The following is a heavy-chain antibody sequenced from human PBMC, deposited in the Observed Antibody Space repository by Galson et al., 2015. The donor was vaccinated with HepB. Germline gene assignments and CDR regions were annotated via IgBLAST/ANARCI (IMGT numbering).Heavy chain of an antibody. V-gene: IGHV1-18*04. CDR1: TYIPTDYG. J-gene: IGHJ3*02. CDR2: VHASNGHT. Sequence: SVKVSCKASTYIPTDYGISWVRQAPGQGLEWMGWVHASNGHTNYAKRLQGRVTMTIDTSTSTAYMELRSLTFDDTAVYFCARGDVVVVTGDIHAFDIWGQGTMVTVSS. D-gene: IGHD2-2*01. CDR3: ARGDVVVVTGDIHAFDI.